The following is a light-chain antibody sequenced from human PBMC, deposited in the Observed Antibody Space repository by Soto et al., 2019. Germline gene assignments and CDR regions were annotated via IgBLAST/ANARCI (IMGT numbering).Light chain of an antibody. CDR3: QQYNSYSPYT. CDR1: RDISSW. Sequence: IQMTQSPSSVSASVGDRVTITCQASRDISSWLAWYQQKPGKAPKLLIYDASSLESGVPSRFSGSGSGTEFTLTISSLQPDDFATYYCQQYNSYSPYTFGQGTKLEIK. CDR2: DAS. J-gene: IGKJ2*01. V-gene: IGKV1-5*01.